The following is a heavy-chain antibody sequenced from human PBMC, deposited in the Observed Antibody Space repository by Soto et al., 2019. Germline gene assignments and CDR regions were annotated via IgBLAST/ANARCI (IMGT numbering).Heavy chain of an antibody. Sequence: EVQLLDSGGGLVQPGGSLRLSCAASGFPFSSYAMSWVRQPPGKGLEWVSSISVSGGSTYSAYYADSVRGRLTISRDDSRNTMYLQMSSLRAEDTAIYYCAKNYYFDSWGQGTLVIVSS. CDR2: ISVSGGSTYSA. V-gene: IGHV3-23*01. CDR3: AKNYYFDS. CDR1: GFPFSSYA. J-gene: IGHJ4*02.